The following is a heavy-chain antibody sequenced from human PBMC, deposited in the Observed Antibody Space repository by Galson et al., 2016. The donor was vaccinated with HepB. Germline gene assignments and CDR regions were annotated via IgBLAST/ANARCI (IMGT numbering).Heavy chain of an antibody. CDR3: ARGESGSYSY. CDR2: ISYDGASQ. D-gene: IGHD1-26*01. Sequence: SLRLSCAASGFTFDDFLMHWVRQGPDKGPEWVALISYDGASQYYADSVKGRFTISRDNSKNTLSLQMTSLRPEDTGRYYCARGESGSYSYWGQGTLVSVS. J-gene: IGHJ4*02. V-gene: IGHV3-30-3*01. CDR1: GFTFDDFL.